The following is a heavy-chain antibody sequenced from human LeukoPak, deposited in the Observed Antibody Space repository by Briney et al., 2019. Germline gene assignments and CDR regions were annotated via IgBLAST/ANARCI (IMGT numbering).Heavy chain of an antibody. J-gene: IGHJ4*02. D-gene: IGHD6-13*01. V-gene: IGHV3-7*03. CDR3: ARARDSSWDY. CDR1: GFTFSSYW. Sequence: GGSLRLSCAASGFTFSSYWMSWVRQAPGKGLEWVANIKDDGSEKYYVYSVKGRFTISRDDAKNSLYLQMNSLRAEDTAVYYCARARDSSWDYWGQGTLVTVSS. CDR2: IKDDGSEK.